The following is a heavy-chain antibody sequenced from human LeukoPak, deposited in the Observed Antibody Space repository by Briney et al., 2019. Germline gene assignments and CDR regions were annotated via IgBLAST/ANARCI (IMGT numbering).Heavy chain of an antibody. Sequence: PSETLSLTCAVYGEPFSGYFCTPIRQPPGKVLEWIGSQSYSASTNSNAPLKSRVPISVHTSKNLFSLKLSYVCAAVPAVYYCARDPGNLDACDIWGQGTMVTVSS. CDR1: GEPFSGYF. J-gene: IGHJ3*02. V-gene: IGHV4-34*11. CDR3: ARDPGNLDACDI. CDR2: QSYSAST.